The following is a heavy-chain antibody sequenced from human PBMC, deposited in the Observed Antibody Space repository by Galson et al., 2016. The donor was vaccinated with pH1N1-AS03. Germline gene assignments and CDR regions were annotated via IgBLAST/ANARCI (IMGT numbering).Heavy chain of an antibody. D-gene: IGHD6-25*01. Sequence: SGAEVKKPGESLKISCKTSGYTFTNSWIAWVRQMPGKGLEWMGFIHPIDSDTRYNPSFQGQVTISADKSINTAYLQWSSLKASDTAIYYCARHNEAATLSAPSDYWGQGTLVTVSS. CDR3: ARHNEAATLSAPSDY. CDR2: IHPIDSDT. V-gene: IGHV5-51*01. CDR1: GYTFTNSW. J-gene: IGHJ4*02.